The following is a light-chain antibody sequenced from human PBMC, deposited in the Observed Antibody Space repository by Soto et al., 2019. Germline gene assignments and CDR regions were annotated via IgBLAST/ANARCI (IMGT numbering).Light chain of an antibody. J-gene: IGKJ3*01. CDR1: QTISNT. V-gene: IGKV3-11*01. CDR3: QQRSNLPLT. CDR2: AAS. Sequence: EVVMSQSAATLPVSTGDKVCLSCRADQTISNTLAWYQQKPGQAPRLLIYAASTRATGVSARFSGSGSGTDFTLTISSLEPEDFAVYYCQQRSNLPLTFGPGTKVDIK.